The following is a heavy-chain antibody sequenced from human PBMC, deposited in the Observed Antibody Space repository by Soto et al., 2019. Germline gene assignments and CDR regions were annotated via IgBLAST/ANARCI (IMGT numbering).Heavy chain of an antibody. CDR3: ASTVIGGFDY. Sequence: QVKMQESGPGLVKPSETLSLTCNVSGASISSYYWSWIRQPPEKGLEWIAYIYNSGSTNYNPSRKRRFPISPDTSNHQCSLHLSSVTAADTAVYSCASTVIGGFDYWGQGTLVTVSS. D-gene: IGHD3-16*02. CDR2: IYNSGST. J-gene: IGHJ4*02. CDR1: GASISSYY. V-gene: IGHV4-59*01.